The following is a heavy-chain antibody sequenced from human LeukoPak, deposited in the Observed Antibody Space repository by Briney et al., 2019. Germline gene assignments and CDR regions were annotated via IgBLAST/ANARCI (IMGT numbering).Heavy chain of an antibody. CDR3: ARVGDTATAPFSS. Sequence: SETLSLTCAVSGGSLTNYYWSWIRQSPGKGLEWIGEINHGGITNFNPSLKSRVTISIDISKNQFSLKLSSVTAADTAVYYCARVGDTATAPFSSWGQGILVTVSS. CDR2: INHGGIT. V-gene: IGHV4-34*01. J-gene: IGHJ4*02. CDR1: GGSLTNYY. D-gene: IGHD5-18*01.